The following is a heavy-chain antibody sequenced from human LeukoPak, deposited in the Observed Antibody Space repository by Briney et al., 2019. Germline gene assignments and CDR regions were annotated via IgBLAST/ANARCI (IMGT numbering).Heavy chain of an antibody. D-gene: IGHD3-9*01. Sequence: GGSLRLSCAASGFTFSSYGMHWVRQAPGKGLVWVSRIKGDGSHTIYADSVKGRFTISRDNAKNTLYLQMKSLRAEDTAVYYCVRDWDHFDFDSWGLGTLVTVSS. CDR1: GFTFSSYG. V-gene: IGHV3-74*01. CDR2: IKGDGSHT. J-gene: IGHJ5*01. CDR3: VRDWDHFDFDS.